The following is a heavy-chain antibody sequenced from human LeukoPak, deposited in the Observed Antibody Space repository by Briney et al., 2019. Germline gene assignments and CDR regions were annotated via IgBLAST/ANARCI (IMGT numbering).Heavy chain of an antibody. CDR3: ARGFLCHYDFWSGYPKPYYFDY. Sequence: ASVKLSCTASGCTFTSYAMHWVRHAPGQRLEWVGWINAGNGNTKYSQTFQGRVTITRDTSASTAYMQLSSLRSEDTAVYYCARGFLCHYDFWSGYPKPYYFDYWGQGTLVTVSS. CDR1: GCTFTSYA. J-gene: IGHJ4*02. D-gene: IGHD3-3*01. CDR2: INAGNGNT. V-gene: IGHV1-3*01.